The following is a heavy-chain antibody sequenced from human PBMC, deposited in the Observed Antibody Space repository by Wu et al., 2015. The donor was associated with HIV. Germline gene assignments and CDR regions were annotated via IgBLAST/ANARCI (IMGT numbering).Heavy chain of an antibody. CDR1: GYTFTNYY. CDR3: FVYFRYQLPDTNDTFDV. D-gene: IGHD2-2*01. Sequence: QVQLVQSGTEVKKPGTSVKISCKASGYTFTNYYTHWIRQAPGTLLQEHLWGTAALGCLVKDYFPEPVTVSWNSGTMTRDTSIGTAYMELSRLRSDDTAVYYCFVYFRYQLPDTNDTFDVWGQGTMVTVSS. CDR2: AALGCLVK. V-gene: IGHV1-2*04. J-gene: IGHJ3*01.